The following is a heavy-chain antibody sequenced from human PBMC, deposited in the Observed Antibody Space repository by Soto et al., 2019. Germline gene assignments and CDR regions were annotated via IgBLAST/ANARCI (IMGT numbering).Heavy chain of an antibody. CDR1: GGSVSSGSYY. CDR2: IYYSGST. V-gene: IGHV4-61*01. CDR3: ASSIVGATIS. D-gene: IGHD1-26*01. J-gene: IGHJ4*02. Sequence: SETLSLTCTVSGGSVSSGSYYWSWIRQPPGKGLEWIGYIYYSGSTNYNPSLKSRVTISVDTSKNQFSLKLSSVTAADTAVYYCASSIVGATISWGQGTLVTVSS.